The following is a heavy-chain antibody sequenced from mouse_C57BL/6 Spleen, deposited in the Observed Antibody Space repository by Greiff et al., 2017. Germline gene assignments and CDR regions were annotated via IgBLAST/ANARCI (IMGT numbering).Heavy chain of an antibody. CDR2: IDPENGDT. V-gene: IGHV14-4*01. D-gene: IGHD1-1*01. Sequence: VQLQQSGAELVRPGASVKLSCTASGFNIKDDYMHWVKQRPEQGLEWIGWIDPENGDTEYASKFQGKATRTADTSSNTAYLQLSSLTSEDTAVYYCTTKHYGSSYWYFDVWGTGTTVTVSS. CDR3: TTKHYGSSYWYFDV. CDR1: GFNIKDDY. J-gene: IGHJ1*03.